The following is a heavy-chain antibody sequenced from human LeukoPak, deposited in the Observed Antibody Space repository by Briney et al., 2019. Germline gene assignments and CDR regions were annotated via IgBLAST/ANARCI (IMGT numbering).Heavy chain of an antibody. J-gene: IGHJ4*02. CDR3: ANLVVVAAPTQLDY. Sequence: ETLSLTCAVSGGSISSSNWWSWVRQPPGKGLEWVSAISGSGGSTYYADSVKGRFTISRDNSKNTLYLQMNSLRAEDTAVYYCANLVVVAAPTQLDYWGQGTLVTVSS. CDR2: ISGSGGST. V-gene: IGHV3-23*01. D-gene: IGHD2-15*01. CDR1: GGSISSSN.